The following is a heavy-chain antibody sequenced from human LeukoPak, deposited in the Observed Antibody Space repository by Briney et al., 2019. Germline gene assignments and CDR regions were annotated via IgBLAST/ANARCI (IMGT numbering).Heavy chain of an antibody. Sequence: SETLSLTCTVSGGSISSSSYYWGWIRQPPGQGLEWIGSIYYSGSTYYNPSLKSRVTISVDTSKNQFSLKLSSVTAADTAVYYCARHSFRFAYYYYYYMDVWGKGTTVTVSS. CDR1: GGSISSSSYY. CDR2: IYYSGST. V-gene: IGHV4-39*01. J-gene: IGHJ6*03. D-gene: IGHD3-16*01. CDR3: ARHSFRFAYYYYYYMDV.